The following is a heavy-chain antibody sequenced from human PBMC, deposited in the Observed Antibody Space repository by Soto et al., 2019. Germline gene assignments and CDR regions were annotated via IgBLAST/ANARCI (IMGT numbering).Heavy chain of an antibody. Sequence: EVQLLESGGGVVQPGGSLRLSCAASGFSFNDYAMTWVRQAPGKGLEWVSAINDDGDSTYYADSVKGRVTISRDNSKNTVFLEMNSLRAEDTAAYHCAKVVVMRAVNDALDIWGQGTMVTVSS. J-gene: IGHJ3*02. V-gene: IGHV3-23*01. CDR1: GFSFNDYA. CDR3: AKVVVMRAVNDALDI. CDR2: INDDGDST. D-gene: IGHD3-22*01.